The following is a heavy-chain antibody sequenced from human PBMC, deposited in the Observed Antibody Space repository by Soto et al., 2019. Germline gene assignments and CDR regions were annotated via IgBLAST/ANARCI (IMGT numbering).Heavy chain of an antibody. CDR1: GGSFSGYD. Sequence: SETLSLTGAVYGGSFSGYDWSWIRQPPWKGLEWIGEINHSGSTNYNPSLKSRVAISVDTSKNQFSLKLSSVTAADTAVYYCARAVAEAGTEWLDPGGQGPMVTVP. CDR2: INHSGST. J-gene: IGHJ5*02. CDR3: ARAVAEAGTEWLDP. D-gene: IGHD6-13*01. V-gene: IGHV4-34*01.